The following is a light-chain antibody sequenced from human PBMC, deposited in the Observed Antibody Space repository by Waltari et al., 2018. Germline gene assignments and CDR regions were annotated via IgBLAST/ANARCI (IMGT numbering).Light chain of an antibody. CDR3: QQYGSSPKLT. Sequence: IVLTQSPGTLSLSPGERATLSCRASQSVSSSYLAWYQQKPGQAPRLLIYGASSRATGIPDRFSGSVSVTDFTLTISRLEPEDFAVYYCQQYGSSPKLTFGGGTKVEIK. CDR1: QSVSSSY. J-gene: IGKJ4*01. CDR2: GAS. V-gene: IGKV3-20*01.